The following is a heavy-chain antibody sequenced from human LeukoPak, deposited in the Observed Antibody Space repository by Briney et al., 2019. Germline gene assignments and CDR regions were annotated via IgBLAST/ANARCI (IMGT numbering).Heavy chain of an antibody. D-gene: IGHD3-22*01. J-gene: IGHJ3*02. CDR3: ARVLYDSSNAFDI. CDR2: IYYSGST. CDR1: GGSISSGDYY. Sequence: SQTLSLTCTDSGGSISSGDYYWSWIRQPPGKGLEWIGYIYYSGSTYYNPSLKSRVTISVDTSKNQFSLKLSSVTAADTAVYYCARVLYDSSNAFDIWGQGTMVTVSS. V-gene: IGHV4-30-4*01.